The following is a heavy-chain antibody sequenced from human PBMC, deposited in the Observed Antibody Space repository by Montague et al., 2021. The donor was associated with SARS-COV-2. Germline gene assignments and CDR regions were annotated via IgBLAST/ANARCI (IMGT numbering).Heavy chain of an antibody. V-gene: IGHV4-59*02. CDR1: GGSVSTYY. J-gene: IGHJ5*02. Sequence: SETLSLTCSVSGGSVSTYYWSWLRQPPGKGLEWIGFLYFSGSANTYNPSLKSRVTISIDTSKNQFSPNLSSVTAAATAVYFCAREQGMRGWFDPWGQGTLVAVSS. CDR3: AREQGMRGWFDP. CDR2: LYFSGSA.